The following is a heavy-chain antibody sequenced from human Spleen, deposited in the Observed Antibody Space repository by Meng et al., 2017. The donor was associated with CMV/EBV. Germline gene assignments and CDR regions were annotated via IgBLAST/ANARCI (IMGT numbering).Heavy chain of an antibody. V-gene: IGHV1-18*01. D-gene: IGHD6-19*01. CDR2: ISAYNGNT. J-gene: IGHJ4*02. CDR3: ARDKRRRGWLDY. CDR1: GYTFISYG. Sequence: CKASGYTFISYGIGWVRQAPGQGLEWMGWISAYNGNTNYAVKLQGRVTMTTDTSTSTAYMDLRSLRSDDTAVYYCARDKRRRGWLDYWGQGTLVTVSS.